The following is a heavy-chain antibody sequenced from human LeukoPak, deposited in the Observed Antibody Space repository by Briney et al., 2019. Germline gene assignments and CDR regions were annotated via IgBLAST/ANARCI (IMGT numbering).Heavy chain of an antibody. V-gene: IGHV1-18*01. CDR2: ISAYNGNT. CDR1: GYTFTSYG. Sequence: ASVKVSCRASGYTFTSYGISWVRQAPGQGLEWMGWISAYNGNTNYAQKLQGRVTMTTDTSTSTAYMELRSLRSDDTAVYYCARQPYDSSGYYPNWFDPWGQGTLVTVSS. D-gene: IGHD3-22*01. J-gene: IGHJ5*02. CDR3: ARQPYDSSGYYPNWFDP.